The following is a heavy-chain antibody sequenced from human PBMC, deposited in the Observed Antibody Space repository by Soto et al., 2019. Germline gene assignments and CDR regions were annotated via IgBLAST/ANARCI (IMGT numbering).Heavy chain of an antibody. V-gene: IGHV3-23*01. CDR1: GFSFGSYA. CDR2: ISGSDGKT. D-gene: IGHD3-3*01. J-gene: IGHJ4*02. Sequence: PGGSLRLSCVASGFSFGSYALTWVRQAPGKGLEWVSTISGSDGKTFYADAVKGRFSISRDISQSTLYLQMNSLRADDTAIYYCARWSYLDYWGQGPRVTVSS. CDR3: ARWSYLDY.